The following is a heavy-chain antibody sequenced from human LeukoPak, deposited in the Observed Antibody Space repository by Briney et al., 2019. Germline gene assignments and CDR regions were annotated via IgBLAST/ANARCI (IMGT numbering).Heavy chain of an antibody. CDR3: ARDANCSSTSCYRGPGYYYGMDV. V-gene: IGHV3-21*01. J-gene: IGHJ6*02. Sequence: GGSLRLSCAASGFTFSSYSMNWVRQAPGKGLEWVSSISGSSSYIYYADSVKGRFTISRDNAKNSLYLQMNSLRAEDTAVYYCARDANCSSTSCYRGPGYYYGMDVWGQGTTVTVSS. D-gene: IGHD2-2*02. CDR2: ISGSSSYI. CDR1: GFTFSSYS.